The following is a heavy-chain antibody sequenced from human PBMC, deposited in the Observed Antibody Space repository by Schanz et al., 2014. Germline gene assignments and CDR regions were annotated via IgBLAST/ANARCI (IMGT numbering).Heavy chain of an antibody. V-gene: IGHV3-11*01. D-gene: IGHD3-10*01. CDR3: VRDELLWFGEVLSLDY. CDR1: GFPFSDYF. Sequence: QVQLVDSGGGLVKPGGSLRLSCTASGFPFSDYFMAWIRQPPGRGLEWVSYIRSSSTPIYYADSVKGRFTISRDNSNKTVDLQMNSLRAEDTALYYCVRDELLWFGEVLSLDYWGQGALVTVSS. J-gene: IGHJ4*02. CDR2: IRSSSTPI.